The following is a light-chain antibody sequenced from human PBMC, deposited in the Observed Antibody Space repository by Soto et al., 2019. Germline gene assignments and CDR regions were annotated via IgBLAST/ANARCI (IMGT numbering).Light chain of an antibody. CDR2: DAS. Sequence: DIQMTQSASSLSASVGDRVTITCQASQDINKNLIWYQQKPGKAPKLLIYDASDLETGVPSRFSGSGYGTGFNFTISSLQTEDFATYYCQQYESLPLTFGRGTRLEIK. CDR1: QDINKN. J-gene: IGKJ5*01. CDR3: QQYESLPLT. V-gene: IGKV1-33*01.